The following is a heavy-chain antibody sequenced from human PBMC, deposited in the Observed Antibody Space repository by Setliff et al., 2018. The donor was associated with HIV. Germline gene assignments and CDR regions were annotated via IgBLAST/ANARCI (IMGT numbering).Heavy chain of an antibody. CDR1: GCSISSYY. CDR2: IYTSGNT. D-gene: IGHD6-13*01. V-gene: IGHV4-4*07. CDR3: ARDKTAVPRDVDAFDI. Sequence: SETLSLTCTVSGCSISSYYWSWIRQPAGKGLEWIGRIYTSGNTNYNPSLKSLNSRVTMSVDTSKNQFSLKLSTVTAADTAVYYCARDKTAVPRDVDAFDIWGRGTMVTVSS. J-gene: IGHJ3*02.